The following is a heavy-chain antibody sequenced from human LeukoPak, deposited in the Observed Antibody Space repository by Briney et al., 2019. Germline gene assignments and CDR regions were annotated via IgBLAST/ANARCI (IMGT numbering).Heavy chain of an antibody. V-gene: IGHV3-30*04. Sequence: PGGSLRLSCAASGFTFSSYAMHWVRQAPGKGLEWVAVISYDGSNKYYADSVKGRFTISRDNSKNTLYLQMNSLRAEDTAVYYCSRAASWGSYRYIPNFDYWGQGTLVTVSS. CDR2: ISYDGSNK. D-gene: IGHD3-16*02. J-gene: IGHJ4*02. CDR1: GFTFSSYA. CDR3: SRAASWGSYRYIPNFDY.